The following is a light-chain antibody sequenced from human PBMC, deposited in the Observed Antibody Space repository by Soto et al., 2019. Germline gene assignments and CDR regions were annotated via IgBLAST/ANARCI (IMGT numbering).Light chain of an antibody. J-gene: IGLJ3*02. CDR1: CSDIGGYNY. Sequence: QSALTQPPSASGSPGQSVTISCTGTCSDIGGYNYVSWYQQHPDKAPKLMIYEVTQRPSGVPDRFSGSKSGNTASLTVSGLQAEDEADYYCGSRTADNHLVVFGGGTKLTVL. V-gene: IGLV2-8*01. CDR3: GSRTADNHLVV. CDR2: EVT.